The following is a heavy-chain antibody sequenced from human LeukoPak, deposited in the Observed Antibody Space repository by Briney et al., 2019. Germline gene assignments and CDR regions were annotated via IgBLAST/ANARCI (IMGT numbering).Heavy chain of an antibody. J-gene: IGHJ4*02. CDR1: GYXFTSYW. CDR2: IYPYDSET. CDR3: ARIAVAATPSYFDY. D-gene: IGHD2-15*01. V-gene: IGHV5-51*01. Sequence: GESLKISCNGSGYXFTSYWIGWVRQMPGKGLECMGMIYPYDSETRYSPSFQGQVTISADKSINTAYLQWRSLKASDTAIYYCARIAVAATPSYFDYWGQGALVTVSS.